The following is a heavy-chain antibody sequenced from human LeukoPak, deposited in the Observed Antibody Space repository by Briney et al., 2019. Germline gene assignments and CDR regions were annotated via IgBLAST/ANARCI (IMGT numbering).Heavy chain of an antibody. Sequence: SETLSLTCAVYGGPFSGYYWSWIRQPPGKGLEGIGEINHTGSTNYTPSLKSRVTTSVDTSKNQFSLKLSSVTAADTAVYYCARVSGDIVVVVAEQPNYYYGMDVWGQGTTVTVSS. D-gene: IGHD2-15*01. V-gene: IGHV4-34*01. CDR1: GGPFSGYY. J-gene: IGHJ6*02. CDR2: INHTGST. CDR3: ARVSGDIVVVVAEQPNYYYGMDV.